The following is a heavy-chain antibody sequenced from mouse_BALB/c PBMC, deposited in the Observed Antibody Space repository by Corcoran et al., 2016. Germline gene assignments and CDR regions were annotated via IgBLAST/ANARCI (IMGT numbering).Heavy chain of an antibody. CDR2: ISCYNGAT. CDR3: ARYHYDFYAMDY. D-gene: IGHD1-1*02. J-gene: IGHJ4*01. CDR1: GYSFTGYY. Sequence: LVKTGASVKISCKASGYSFTGYYMHWVKQGHGKSLEWDGYISCYNGATSYNQKFKGKSTFTVDTSSSTAYMQFNSLASEDSAVYYCARYHYDFYAMDYWCQGTSVTVSS. V-gene: IGHV1S34*01.